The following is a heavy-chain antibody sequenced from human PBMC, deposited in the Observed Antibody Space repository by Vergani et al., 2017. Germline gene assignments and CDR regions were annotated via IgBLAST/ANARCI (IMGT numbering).Heavy chain of an antibody. CDR3: ARMSTALGIDC. V-gene: IGHV4-59*10. J-gene: IGHJ4*02. CDR1: GGSINRDPYY. Sequence: QVQLQQWGAGLLKPSETLSLTCAVSGGSINRDPYYWTWVRQPAGKGLEWIGRIWPDHNTNYNPSLRSRVAISKDMSTNQVSLKLTSVTTADTAVYYCARMSTALGIDCWGQGILVTVPS. CDR2: IWPDHNT. D-gene: IGHD2-21*02.